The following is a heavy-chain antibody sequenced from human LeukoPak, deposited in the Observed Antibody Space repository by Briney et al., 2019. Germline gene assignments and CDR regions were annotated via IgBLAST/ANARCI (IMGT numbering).Heavy chain of an antibody. D-gene: IGHD2-21*02. CDR2: ISGSGGST. V-gene: IGHV3-23*01. J-gene: IGHJ3*02. CDR1: GFTFSSYA. Sequence: GGSLRLSCAASGFTFSSYAMSWVRQAPGKGLEWVSVISGSGGSTYYADSVKGRFTISRDNFKNTLYVQMNSLRAEDTAVYYCAKAMGTAYCGGDCSRAFDIWGQGTMVTVSS. CDR3: AKAMGTAYCGGDCSRAFDI.